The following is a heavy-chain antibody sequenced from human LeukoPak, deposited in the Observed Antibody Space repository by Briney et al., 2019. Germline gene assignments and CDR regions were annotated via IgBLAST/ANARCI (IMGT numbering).Heavy chain of an antibody. CDR2: IYFSGSG. V-gene: IGHV4-28*06. CDR1: GYTMSTSNW. D-gene: IGHD3-22*01. Sequence: PSDTLSLPCTVSGYTMSTSNWWGWIRQPPGKELEWIGYIYFSGSGDYNPSLMSRLTMSIHTSKNQLSLKLTSVTALDTAIYYCVGGGNYYWAPDYWGQGTLVTVSS. J-gene: IGHJ4*02. CDR3: VGGGNYYWAPDY.